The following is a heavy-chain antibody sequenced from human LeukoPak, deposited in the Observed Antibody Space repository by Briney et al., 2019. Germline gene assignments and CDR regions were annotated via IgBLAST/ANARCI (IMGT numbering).Heavy chain of an antibody. CDR3: AKDRRYYDSSGYPDY. Sequence: GGSLRLSCAASRFTFSSYGMHWVRQAPGKGLEWVAFIRYDGSNKYYADSVKGRFTISRDNSKNTLYLQMNSLRAEDTAVYYCAKDRRYYDSSGYPDYWGQGTLVTVSS. CDR1: RFTFSSYG. D-gene: IGHD3-22*01. CDR2: IRYDGSNK. V-gene: IGHV3-30*02. J-gene: IGHJ4*02.